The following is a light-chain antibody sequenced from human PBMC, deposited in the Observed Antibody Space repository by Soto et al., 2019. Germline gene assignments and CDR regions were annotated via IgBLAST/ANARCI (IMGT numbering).Light chain of an antibody. CDR1: QSVSSN. V-gene: IGKV3-15*01. CDR3: QQYNNFWT. J-gene: IGKJ1*01. CDR2: GAS. Sequence: EIVMTQSPATLSVSPGERATHSCRASQSVSSNLAWYQQKPGQAPRLLIYGASTRATGIPARFSGSGSGTEFTLTISSLQSEDFAVYYCQQYNNFWTFGQGTKVDI.